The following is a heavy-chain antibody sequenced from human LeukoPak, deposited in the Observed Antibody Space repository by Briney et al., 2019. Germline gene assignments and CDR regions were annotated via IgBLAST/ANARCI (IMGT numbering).Heavy chain of an antibody. V-gene: IGHV1-8*03. D-gene: IGHD2-21*02. CDR2: INPDTGDK. CDR3: ARTTSMTASGYDY. J-gene: IGHJ4*02. CDR1: GYTFTNYH. Sequence: ASVKVSCKASGYTFTNYHINWVRQASGQGLEWMTWINPDTGDKGYARKFQDRVTITTDTSISTAYMELSSLSSEDTAVYLCARTTSMTASGYDYWGQGTLVTVSS.